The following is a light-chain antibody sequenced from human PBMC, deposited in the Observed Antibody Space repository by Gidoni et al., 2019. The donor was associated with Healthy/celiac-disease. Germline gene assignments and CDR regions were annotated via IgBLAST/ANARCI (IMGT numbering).Light chain of an antibody. J-gene: IGKJ1*01. CDR1: QSVSSY. V-gene: IGKV3-11*01. CDR3: QQRSNWLWT. CDR2: YAS. Sequence: EIVLTQSPATLSLSPGERATRSCRASQSVSSYLAWYQQKPGQAPRLLIYYASNRATGIPARFSGSRSGTHFTLTIISLEPEDFAVYYCQQRSNWLWTFGQGTKVEIK.